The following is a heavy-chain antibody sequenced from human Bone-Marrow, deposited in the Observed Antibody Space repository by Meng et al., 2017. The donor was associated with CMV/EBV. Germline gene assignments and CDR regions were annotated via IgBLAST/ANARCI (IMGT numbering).Heavy chain of an antibody. CDR3: ATQSSGWAYYFDY. V-gene: IGHV1-18*01. CDR2: ISPYNGNT. CDR1: DYTFTSYG. Sequence: ASVKVSCKASDYTFTSYGISWVRQAPGQGLEWMGWISPYNGNTNYAQKVQGRVTMTTDTSTRTAYMELRSLRSDDRAVYFCATQSSGWAYYFDYWGQGTLVTVSS. D-gene: IGHD6-19*01. J-gene: IGHJ4*02.